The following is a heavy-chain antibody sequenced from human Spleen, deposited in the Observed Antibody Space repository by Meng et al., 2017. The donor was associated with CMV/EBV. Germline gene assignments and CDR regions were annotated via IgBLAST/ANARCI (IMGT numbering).Heavy chain of an antibody. CDR2: ISGSGGST. Sequence: GVLKISCAASGFTFSSYAMSWVRQAPGKGLEWVSAISGSGGSTYYADSVKGRFTISRDNSKNTLYLQMNSLRAEDTAVYYCAKELGISVGVGGGYFDYWGQGTLVTVSS. V-gene: IGHV3-23*01. CDR3: AKELGISVGVGGGYFDY. D-gene: IGHD7-27*01. J-gene: IGHJ4*02. CDR1: GFTFSSYA.